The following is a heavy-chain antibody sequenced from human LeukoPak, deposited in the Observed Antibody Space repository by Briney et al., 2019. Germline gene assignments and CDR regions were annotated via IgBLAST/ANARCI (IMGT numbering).Heavy chain of an antibody. CDR1: GGSISSSSYY. V-gene: IGHV4-39*07. CDR2: IYYSGST. J-gene: IGHJ4*02. CDR3: ARDSLATMVRGVIRFDY. D-gene: IGHD3-10*01. Sequence: SETLSLTCTVSGGSISSSSYYWGWIRQPPGKGLEWIGSIYYSGSTYYNPSLKSRVTISVDTSKNQFSLKLSSVTAADTAVYYCARDSLATMVRGVIRFDYWGQGTLVTVSS.